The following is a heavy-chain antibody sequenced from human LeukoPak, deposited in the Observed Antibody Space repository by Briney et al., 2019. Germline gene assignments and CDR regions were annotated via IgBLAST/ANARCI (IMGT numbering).Heavy chain of an antibody. CDR2: IIPIFGTA. CDR3: ARAQEPYCSSTSCPKSWFDP. J-gene: IGHJ5*02. D-gene: IGHD2-2*01. CDR1: GGTFSSYA. Sequence: ASVKVSCKASGGTFSSYAISWVRQAPGQGLELMGGIIPIFGTANYAQKFQGRVTITADESTSTAYMALSSLRSEDTAMYYCARAQEPYCSSTSCPKSWFDPWGQGTLVTVSS. V-gene: IGHV1-69*01.